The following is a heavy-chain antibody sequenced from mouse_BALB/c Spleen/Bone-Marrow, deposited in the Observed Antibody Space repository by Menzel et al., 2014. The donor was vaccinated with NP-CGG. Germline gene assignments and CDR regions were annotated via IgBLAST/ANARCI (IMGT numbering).Heavy chain of an antibody. Sequence: EVKLVESVTVLSRPGASVKMSCKASGYSFSTYWMHWVKQGPGQGLEWIGAIYPGNSDSSYNQKFEGKAKLTAVTSASTAYMELISLTHEDSAVYYYTRRGSSAFPYWGQGTLVTVSA. CDR2: IYPGNSDS. CDR3: TRRGSSAFPY. J-gene: IGHJ3*01. D-gene: IGHD1-1*01. V-gene: IGHV1-5*01. CDR1: GYSFSTYW.